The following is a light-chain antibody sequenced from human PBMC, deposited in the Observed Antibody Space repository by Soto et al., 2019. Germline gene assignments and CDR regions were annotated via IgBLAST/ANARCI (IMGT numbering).Light chain of an antibody. CDR2: DAS. V-gene: IGKV3-11*01. CDR3: QQRSNWPIT. Sequence: EIVLTQSPATLPLPPRQRATLSCSASQSVSSYLAWYQQKPGQAPRLLIYDASNRATGIPARFSGSGSGTDFTLTISSPEPEDFAVYYCQQRSNWPITFGQGTQLEIK. CDR1: QSVSSY. J-gene: IGKJ5*01.